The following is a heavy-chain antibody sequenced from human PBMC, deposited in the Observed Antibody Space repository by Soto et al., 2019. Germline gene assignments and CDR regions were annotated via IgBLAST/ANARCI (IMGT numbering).Heavy chain of an antibody. D-gene: IGHD3-16*01. CDR1: GFSFTTYA. J-gene: IGHJ4*02. V-gene: IGHV3-23*01. CDR3: VEEGGAGTGY. Sequence: GGSLRLSCVGSGFSFTTYAMSWVRQAPGKGLEWLSGISASGGGAPYADSVRGRFTISRDNAKKTVYLQMNSLRVEDTAVYYCVEEGGAGTGYWGQGTLVTVSS. CDR2: ISASGGGA.